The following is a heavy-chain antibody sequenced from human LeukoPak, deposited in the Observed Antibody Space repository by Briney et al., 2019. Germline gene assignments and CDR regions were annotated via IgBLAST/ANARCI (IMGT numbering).Heavy chain of an antibody. CDR2: IYYSGST. D-gene: IGHD1-7*01. CDR1: GGSLSSGGYY. J-gene: IGHJ5*02. CDR3: ARARKDWNLFRFDP. Sequence: SSETLSLTRTVSGGSLSSGGYYWSWIRQHPGKGLEWNGYIYYSGSTYYNPPLKSRVTISVDTSKNQFSLKLSSVTAADTAVYYCARARKDWNLFRFDPWGQGTLVTVSS. V-gene: IGHV4-31*03.